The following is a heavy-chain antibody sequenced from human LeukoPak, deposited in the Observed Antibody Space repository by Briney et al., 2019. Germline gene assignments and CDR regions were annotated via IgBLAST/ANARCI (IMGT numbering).Heavy chain of an antibody. CDR1: GFTFSSHW. Sequence: GGSLRLSCAASGFTFSSHWLNWVRRAPGKGLDWVAIINQDGGSIGYGDSVKGRFTISRDNAKNSLYLQMNSLRVDDTAVYYCVRDPGGGAYDLWGQGIMVTVSS. V-gene: IGHV3-7*03. CDR3: VRDPGGGAYDL. D-gene: IGHD1-26*01. J-gene: IGHJ3*01. CDR2: INQDGGSI.